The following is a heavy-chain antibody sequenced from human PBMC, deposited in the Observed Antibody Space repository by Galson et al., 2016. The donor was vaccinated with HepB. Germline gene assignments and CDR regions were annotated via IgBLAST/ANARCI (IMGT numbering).Heavy chain of an antibody. CDR1: GFTFGDYA. CDR2: IRSKTYGGTT. V-gene: IGHV3-49*03. Sequence: SLRLSCATSGFTFGDYAMSWFRQAPGKGLEWVGFIRSKTYGGTTEYAASVKARFTISRDDSKSFAYLQMSSLNTGDTAVYYCARGTPDYRPCYFDYWGQGTLVTVSS. CDR3: ARGTPDYRPCYFDY. J-gene: IGHJ4*02. D-gene: IGHD4-11*01.